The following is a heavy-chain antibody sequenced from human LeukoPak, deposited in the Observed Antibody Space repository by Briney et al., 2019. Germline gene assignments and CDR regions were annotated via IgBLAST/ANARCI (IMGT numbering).Heavy chain of an antibody. CDR3: ARGGFDDSSGYSFDY. Sequence: SETLSLTCAVYGGSFSGYYWSWIRQPPGKGLEWIGEINHSGSTNYNPSLKSRVTISVDTSKNQFSLKLSPVTAADTAVYYCARGGFDDSSGYSFDYWGQGTLVTVSP. CDR2: INHSGST. J-gene: IGHJ4*02. V-gene: IGHV4-34*01. CDR1: GGSFSGYY. D-gene: IGHD3-22*01.